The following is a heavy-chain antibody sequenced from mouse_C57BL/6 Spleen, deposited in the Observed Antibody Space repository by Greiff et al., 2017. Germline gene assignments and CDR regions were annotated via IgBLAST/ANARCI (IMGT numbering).Heavy chain of an antibody. CDR1: GFTFTDYY. Sequence: EVKLMESGGGLVQPGGSLSLSCAASGFTFTDYYMSWVRQPPGKALEWLGFIRNKANGYTTEYSASVKGRFTISRDNSQSILYLQMNALRAEDSATYYCARYPYSYFDVWGTGTTVTVSS. CDR2: IRNKANGYTT. J-gene: IGHJ1*03. V-gene: IGHV7-3*01. CDR3: ARYPYSYFDV.